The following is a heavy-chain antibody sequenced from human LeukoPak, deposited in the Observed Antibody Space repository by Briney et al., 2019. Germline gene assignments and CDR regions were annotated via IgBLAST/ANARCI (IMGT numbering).Heavy chain of an antibody. D-gene: IGHD5-24*01. V-gene: IGHV1-69*02. J-gene: IGHJ4*02. CDR1: GGTFSSYT. CDR3: ASSPPEMATVTKDY. CDR2: IIPILGIA. Sequence: SVKVSCKASGGTFSSYTISWVRQAPGQGLEWMGRIIPILGIANYAQKFQGRVTITADKSTSTAYMELSSLRSEDTAAYYCASSPPEMATVTKDYWGQGTLVTVSS.